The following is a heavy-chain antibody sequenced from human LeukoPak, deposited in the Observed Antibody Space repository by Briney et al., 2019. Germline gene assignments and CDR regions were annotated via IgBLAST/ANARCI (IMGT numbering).Heavy chain of an antibody. D-gene: IGHD6-6*01. J-gene: IGHJ4*02. CDR1: GGSISSGGYS. CDR3: ARGRPFDY. CDR2: IYHSGST. V-gene: IGHV4-30-2*01. Sequence: SETLSLTCAVSGGSISSGGYSWSWIRQPPGKGLEWIGYIYHSGSTYYNPSLKSRDTISVDRSKNQFSLKLSSVTAADTAVYYCARGRPFDYWGQGTLVTVSS.